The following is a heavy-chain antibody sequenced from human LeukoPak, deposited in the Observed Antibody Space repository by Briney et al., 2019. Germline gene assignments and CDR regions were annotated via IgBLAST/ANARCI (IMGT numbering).Heavy chain of an antibody. D-gene: IGHD3-3*01. Sequence: ASVKVSCKASGYTFTSYGISWVRQAPGQGLEWMGWISAYNGNTNYAQKLQGRVTMTTDTSTSTAYMELRSLRSDDTAVYYCARSEPGRDFWSGYPPLYYYYYMDVWGKGTTVTVSS. CDR3: ARSEPGRDFWSGYPPLYYYYYMDV. CDR2: ISAYNGNT. CDR1: GYTFTSYG. V-gene: IGHV1-18*01. J-gene: IGHJ6*03.